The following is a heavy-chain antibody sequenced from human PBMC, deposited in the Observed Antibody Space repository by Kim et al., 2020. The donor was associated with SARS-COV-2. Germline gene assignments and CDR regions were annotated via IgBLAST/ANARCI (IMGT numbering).Heavy chain of an antibody. D-gene: IGHD6-13*01. V-gene: IGHV4-34*01. CDR1: GASLSGFF. CDR2: INDGGTT. CDR3: VRYSTSWYGTGYFYAMDV. Sequence: SDTLSLTCAINGASLSGFFWGWIRQPPGKGLEWIADINDGGTTNYNPSLKTRVTLSLDRAKRHFSLHLRSLSAADTGLYYCVRYSTSWYGTGYFYAMDV. J-gene: IGHJ6*01.